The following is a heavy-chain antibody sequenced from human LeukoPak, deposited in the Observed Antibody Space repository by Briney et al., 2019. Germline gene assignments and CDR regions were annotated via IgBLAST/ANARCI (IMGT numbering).Heavy chain of an antibody. CDR2: ISSSSSYI. V-gene: IGHV3-21*01. J-gene: IGHJ4*02. Sequence: GGSLRLSCAASGFTFSSYSMNWVRQAPGKGLEWVSSISSSSSYIYYADSVKGRFTISRDNAKNSLYLQVNSLRAEDTAVYYCARAGFYSGSLLDYFDYWGQGTLVTVSS. CDR3: ARAGFYSGSLLDYFDY. CDR1: GFTFSSYS. D-gene: IGHD1-26*01.